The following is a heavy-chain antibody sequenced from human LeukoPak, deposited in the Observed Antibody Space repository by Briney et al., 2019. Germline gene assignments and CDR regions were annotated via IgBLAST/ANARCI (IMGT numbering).Heavy chain of an antibody. CDR1: GFTFSSYA. V-gene: IGHV3-30-3*01. Sequence: GGSLRLSCAASGFTFSSYAMHRVRQAPGKGLEGVAVISYDGSNKYYADSVKGRFTISRDNSKNTLYLQMNSLRAEDTAVYYCARGADAYDSSGPFDYWGQGTLVTVSS. CDR3: ARGADAYDSSGPFDY. D-gene: IGHD3-22*01. CDR2: ISYDGSNK. J-gene: IGHJ4*02.